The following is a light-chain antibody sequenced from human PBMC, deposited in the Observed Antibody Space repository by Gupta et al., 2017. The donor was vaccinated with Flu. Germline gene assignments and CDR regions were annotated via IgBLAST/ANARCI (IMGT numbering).Light chain of an antibody. CDR3: QQEHSSPWI. J-gene: IGKJ1*01. Sequence: SMGEGATINCNATRSGHDNHNSKNYLAWYQQKPGQSPKLLFSLASSRKCGVPDRFSGSGSGTDFTLTISSLQAEDVAVYYCQQEHSSPWIFGHGTKVEIE. CDR1: RSGHDNHNSKNY. V-gene: IGKV4-1*01. CDR2: LAS.